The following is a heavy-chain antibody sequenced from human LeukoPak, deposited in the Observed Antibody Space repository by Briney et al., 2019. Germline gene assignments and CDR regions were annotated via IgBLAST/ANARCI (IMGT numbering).Heavy chain of an antibody. CDR2: ISNAGVTT. CDR1: GFTFSTYA. D-gene: IGHD2-2*01. CDR3: AKLSRVSFPDFDH. V-gene: IGHV3-23*01. Sequence: GGSLRLSCAASGFTFSTYAMTWVRQAPGKGLDWVSVISNAGVTTYYADSVEGRFTISRDNSRNTLYLEMNSLRAEDTALYYCAKLSRVSFPDFDHWGQGTLVTVSS. J-gene: IGHJ4*02.